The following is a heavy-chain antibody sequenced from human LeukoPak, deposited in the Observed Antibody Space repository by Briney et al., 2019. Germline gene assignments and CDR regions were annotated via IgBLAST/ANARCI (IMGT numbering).Heavy chain of an antibody. J-gene: IGHJ4*02. V-gene: IGHV3-48*03. Sequence: GGSLRLSCAASGFTFSSYEMNWVRQAPGKGLDWVSYISSSGSTIYYADSVKGRFTISRDNAKNSLYLQMNSLRAEDTAVYYCARGGPYYYDSSGYYPFDYWGQGTLVTVSS. CDR3: ARGGPYYYDSSGYYPFDY. CDR2: ISSSGSTI. CDR1: GFTFSSYE. D-gene: IGHD3-22*01.